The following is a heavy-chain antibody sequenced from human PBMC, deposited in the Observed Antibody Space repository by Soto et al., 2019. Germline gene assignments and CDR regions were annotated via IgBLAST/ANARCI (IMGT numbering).Heavy chain of an antibody. D-gene: IGHD1-26*01. CDR3: ASDLVGASDSYGLDV. V-gene: IGHV3-33*01. CDR2: IWHDGDNK. J-gene: IGHJ6*02. Sequence: GGSLRLSCAASGFTFSNYGMHWVRQAPGKGLEWVAIIWHDGDNKYYADSVRGRFIISRDNSKNRLYLQMNSLRAEDTAVYYCASDLVGASDSYGLDVWGQGTPVTVSS. CDR1: GFTFSNYG.